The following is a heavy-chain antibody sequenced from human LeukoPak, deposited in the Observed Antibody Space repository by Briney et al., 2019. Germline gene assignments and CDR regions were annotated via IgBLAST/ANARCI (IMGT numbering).Heavy chain of an antibody. D-gene: IGHD2-2*02. CDR2: TYYSGST. CDR3: ARYCSSTNCYKGGFDP. V-gene: IGHV4-31*03. Sequence: SESLSLTCTVSGGSISSGGYYWSWIRQHPGKGLEWIGYTYYSGSTYSNPSLRSRVTISVDTSKNQFSLNLSSVTAADTAVYYCARYCSSTNCYKGGFDPWGQGTLVTVSS. J-gene: IGHJ5*02. CDR1: GGSISSGGYY.